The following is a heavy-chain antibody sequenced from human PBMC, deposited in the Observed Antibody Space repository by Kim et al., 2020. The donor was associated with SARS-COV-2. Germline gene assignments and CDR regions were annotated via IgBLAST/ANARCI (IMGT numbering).Heavy chain of an antibody. CDR2: ISYDGSTK. Sequence: GGSLRLSCAASGFTVNTYGMHWVRQAPGKGLEWVSVISYDGSTKYYADSVKRRFTTSRDNYNNTQYLQMNSRRIDDTAVYYSAKSFSGSYFAFDNWGQGTLVTVSS. CDR3: AKSFSGSYFAFDN. D-gene: IGHD1-26*01. V-gene: IGHV3-30*18. CDR1: GFTVNTYG. J-gene: IGHJ4*02.